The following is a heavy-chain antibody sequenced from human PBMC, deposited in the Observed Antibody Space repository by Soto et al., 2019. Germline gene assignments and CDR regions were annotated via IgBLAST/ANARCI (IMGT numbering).Heavy chain of an antibody. D-gene: IGHD1-7*01. CDR1: GGSISSSSYY. Sequence: SETLSLTCTVSGGSISSSSYYWGWIRQPPGKGLEWIGSIYYSGSTYYNPSLKSRVSISVDTSKNQVSLNLSSVTAADTAVYYCARFRRNWTGTTGMSYFDYWGQGTLVTVSS. CDR2: IYYSGST. J-gene: IGHJ4*02. CDR3: ARFRRNWTGTTGMSYFDY. V-gene: IGHV4-39*01.